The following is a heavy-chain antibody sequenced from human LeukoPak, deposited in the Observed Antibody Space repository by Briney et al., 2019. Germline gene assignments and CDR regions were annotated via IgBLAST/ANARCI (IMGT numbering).Heavy chain of an antibody. J-gene: IGHJ4*02. D-gene: IGHD5-18*01. V-gene: IGHV3-48*03. CDR3: AREGTAMVSFDY. Sequence: GGSLRLSCAASGFTFSSYEMNWVRQAPGEVLEWVSYISSGGNTIYYADSVKGRFTISRDNAKNSLYLQMNSLRAEDTAVYYCAREGTAMVSFDYWGQGTLVTVSS. CDR1: GFTFSSYE. CDR2: ISSGGNTI.